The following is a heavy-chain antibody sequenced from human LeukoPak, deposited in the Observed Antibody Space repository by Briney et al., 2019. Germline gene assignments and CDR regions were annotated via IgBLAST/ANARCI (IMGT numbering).Heavy chain of an antibody. V-gene: IGHV4-39*07. D-gene: IGHD2-2*01. J-gene: IGHJ3*02. CDR3: ASLWPYQLSAFDI. CDR2: INHSGST. Sequence: SETLSLTCTVSGGSISSSSYYWSWIRQPPGKGLEWIGEINHSGSTNYNPSLKSRVTISVDTSKNQFSLKLSSVTAADTAVYYCASLWPYQLSAFDIWGQGTMVTVSS. CDR1: GGSISSSSYY.